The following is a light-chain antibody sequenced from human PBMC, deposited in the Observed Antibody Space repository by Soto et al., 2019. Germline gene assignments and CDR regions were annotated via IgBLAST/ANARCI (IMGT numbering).Light chain of an antibody. V-gene: IGLV3-1*01. J-gene: IGLJ2*01. CDR3: QAWDSSTVV. CDR1: KLGAKY. CDR2: HGT. Sequence: SYELTQPPSVSVSPGQTASITCSGDKLGAKYPCWYQQKPGQSPVLVIYHGTKRPSGIPERFSGSNSGNTATLTISGTQAMDEADYYCQAWDSSTVVFGGGTQLTVL.